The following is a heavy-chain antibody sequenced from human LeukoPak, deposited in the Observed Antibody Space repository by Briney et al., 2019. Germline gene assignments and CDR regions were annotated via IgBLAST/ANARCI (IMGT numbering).Heavy chain of an antibody. CDR3: ARSFYDPYYFYMDV. D-gene: IGHD3-3*01. J-gene: IGHJ6*03. CDR1: GYTFTGYY. Sequence: ASVKVSCKASGYTFTGYYLHCVRQAPGQGLEWMGWINPKSGATNYAQKFQGRVTMTRDTSFRTAYMELSRLRSDDTAVYYCARSFYDPYYFYMDVWGKGATVTVSS. CDR2: INPKSGAT. V-gene: IGHV1-2*02.